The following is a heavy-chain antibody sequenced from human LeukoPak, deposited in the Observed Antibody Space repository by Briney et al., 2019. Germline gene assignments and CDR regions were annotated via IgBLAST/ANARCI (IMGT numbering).Heavy chain of an antibody. V-gene: IGHV3-48*01. CDR2: ISSSTRTI. CDR3: ARGGRRFGDAKGDYFDY. CDR1: GFDFSTYS. J-gene: IGHJ4*02. D-gene: IGHD3-10*01. Sequence: GGSLRLSCVVSGFDFSTYSMNWVRLAPGKGLEWVSYISSSTRTIYYADSVKGRFTISRDNAKNSLFLQMNSLRVEDTAVFYCARGGRRFGDAKGDYFDYWGQGTLVTVSS.